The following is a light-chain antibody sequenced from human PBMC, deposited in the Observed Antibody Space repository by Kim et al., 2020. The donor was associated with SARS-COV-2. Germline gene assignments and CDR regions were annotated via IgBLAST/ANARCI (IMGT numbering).Light chain of an antibody. V-gene: IGLV3-19*01. CDR1: SLRSYY. CDR3: NSRDSNDDVV. J-gene: IGLJ2*01. CDR2: GKN. Sequence: ALGKTVRITCQGDSLRSYYETWYQQKPGQAPILVIYGKNNRPSGIPDRFSGSSSGNTASLTITGTQAGDEADYYCNSRDSNDDVVFGGGTQLTVL.